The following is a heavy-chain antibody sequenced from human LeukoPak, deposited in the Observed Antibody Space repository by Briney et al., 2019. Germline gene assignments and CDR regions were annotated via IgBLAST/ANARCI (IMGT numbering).Heavy chain of an antibody. CDR1: GFTFSTYS. D-gene: IGHD3-3*02. CDR3: ARAFLGGDY. Sequence: GGSLRLSCVASGFTFSTYSMNWVRQAPGKGLEWVSYVSDTSYTIYYADSVKGRFTISRDNAKNSLYLQMSRLRDEDTAVYYCARAFLGGDYWGQAALAAVSS. V-gene: IGHV3-48*02. CDR2: VSDTSYTI. J-gene: IGHJ4*02.